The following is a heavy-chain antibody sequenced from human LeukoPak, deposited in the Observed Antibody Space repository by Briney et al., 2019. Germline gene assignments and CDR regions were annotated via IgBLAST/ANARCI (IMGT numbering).Heavy chain of an antibody. Sequence: SETLSLTCTVSGGSISSSSYYWGWIRQPPGKGLEWIGSIYYSGSTYYNPSLKSRVTISVDTSKNQFSLKLSSVTAADTAVYYCARLKDSSSSPYWFDPWGQGTLVTVSS. CDR1: GGSISSSSYY. J-gene: IGHJ5*02. V-gene: IGHV4-39*01. CDR2: IYYSGST. CDR3: ARLKDSSSSPYWFDP. D-gene: IGHD6-6*01.